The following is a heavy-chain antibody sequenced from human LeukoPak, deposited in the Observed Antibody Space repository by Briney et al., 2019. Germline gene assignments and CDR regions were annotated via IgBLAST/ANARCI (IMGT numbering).Heavy chain of an antibody. CDR2: IYYSGST. CDR1: GGSISSGGYY. V-gene: IGHV4-31*03. J-gene: IGHJ5*02. CDR3: ARSVAAAHGIWFDP. Sequence: SETLSLTCTVSGGSISSGGYYWSWIRQHPGKGLEWIGYIYYSGSTYYNPSLKSRVTISVDMSKNQFSLKLSSVTAADTAVYYCARSVAAAHGIWFDPWGQGTLVTVSS. D-gene: IGHD6-13*01.